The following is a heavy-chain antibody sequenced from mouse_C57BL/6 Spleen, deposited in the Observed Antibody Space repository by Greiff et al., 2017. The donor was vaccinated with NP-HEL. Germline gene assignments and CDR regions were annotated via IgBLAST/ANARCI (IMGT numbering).Heavy chain of an antibody. J-gene: IGHJ2*01. D-gene: IGHD1-1*01. CDR2: ISDGGSYT. CDR3: AGGYGSNYFDY. CDR1: GFTFSSYA. Sequence: EVQLVESGGGLVKPGGSLKLSCAASGFTFSSYAMSWVRQTPEKRLEWVATISDGGSYTYYPDNVKGRFTISRDNAKNNLYLQMSHLKSEDTAMYYCAGGYGSNYFDYWGQGTTLTVSS. V-gene: IGHV5-4*01.